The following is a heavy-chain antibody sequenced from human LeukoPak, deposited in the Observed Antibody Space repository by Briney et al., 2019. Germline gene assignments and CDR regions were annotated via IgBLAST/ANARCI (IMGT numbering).Heavy chain of an antibody. CDR2: IYYSGST. Sequence: SETLSLTCTVSGGSISSGGYYWSWIRQHPGKGLEWIGYIYYSGSTYYNPSLKSRVTISVDTSKNQFSLKLSSVTAADTAVYYCAREGIISLFDYWGQGTLVAVSS. CDR1: GGSISSGGYY. V-gene: IGHV4-31*03. D-gene: IGHD3-10*01. J-gene: IGHJ4*02. CDR3: AREGIISLFDY.